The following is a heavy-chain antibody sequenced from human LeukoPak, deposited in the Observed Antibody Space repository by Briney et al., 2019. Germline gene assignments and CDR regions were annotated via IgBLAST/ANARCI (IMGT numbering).Heavy chain of an antibody. CDR1: GGSISSYY. CDR3: ARGFGGYYYGSGSYLDY. D-gene: IGHD3-10*01. J-gene: IGHJ4*02. V-gene: IGHV4-59*01. CDR2: MYYSGST. Sequence: SETLSLTCTVSGGSISSYYWSWIRQPPGKGLEWIGYMYYSGSTNYNPSLKSRVTISVDMSKNQVSLKLSSVTAADTAVYYCARGFGGYYYGSGSYLDYWGQGTLVTVSS.